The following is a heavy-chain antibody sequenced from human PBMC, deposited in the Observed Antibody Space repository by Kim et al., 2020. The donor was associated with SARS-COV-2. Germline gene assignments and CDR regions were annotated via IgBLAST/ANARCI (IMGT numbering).Heavy chain of an antibody. CDR1: GFTFSSYW. J-gene: IGHJ6*03. D-gene: IGHD3-3*01. Sequence: GGSLRLSCAASGFTFSSYWMSWVRQAPGKGLEWVANIKQDGSEKYYVDSVKGRFTISRDNAKNSLYLQMNSLRAEDTAVYYCARDSGGSHDFWSGYSLYYYYYYMDVWGKGTTVTVCS. CDR3: ARDSGGSHDFWSGYSLYYYYYYMDV. CDR2: IKQDGSEK. V-gene: IGHV3-7*01.